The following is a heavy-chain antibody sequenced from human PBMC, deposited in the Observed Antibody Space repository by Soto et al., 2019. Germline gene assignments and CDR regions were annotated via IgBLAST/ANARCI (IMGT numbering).Heavy chain of an antibody. CDR2: VHHSWGS. CDR1: NGSISNYY. J-gene: IGHJ4*02. D-gene: IGHD3-10*01. V-gene: IGHV4-59*08. Sequence: QVQLQESGPGLVKPSETLSLSCTVSNGSISNYYGSWIRQPPGKGIEWIGYVHHSWGSFYNPSLQKLVAITLATSNRPFSQTLTPVPTTVTAEYYGARQGSGALGGVVDVWGQGIRVTVSS. CDR3: ARQGSGALGGVVDV.